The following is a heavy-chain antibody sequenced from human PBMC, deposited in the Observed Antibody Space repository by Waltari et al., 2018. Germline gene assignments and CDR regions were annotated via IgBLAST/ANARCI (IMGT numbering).Heavy chain of an antibody. Sequence: EVQLVESGGGLVKPGGSLRLSCAASGFTFSNAWMSWVRQAPGKGLEWVGRIKSKTDGGTTDYAAPVKGRFTISRDDSKNTLYLQMNSLKTEDTAVYYCTTDQPFIMITFGGVIVSGYWGQGTLVTVSS. CDR2: IKSKTDGGTT. CDR1: GFTFSNAW. D-gene: IGHD3-16*02. J-gene: IGHJ4*02. CDR3: TTDQPFIMITFGGVIVSGY. V-gene: IGHV3-15*01.